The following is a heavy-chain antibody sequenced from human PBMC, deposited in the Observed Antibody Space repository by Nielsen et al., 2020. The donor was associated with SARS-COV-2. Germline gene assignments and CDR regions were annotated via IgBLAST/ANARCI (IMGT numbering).Heavy chain of an antibody. V-gene: IGHV3-9*01. J-gene: IGHJ4*02. D-gene: IGHD1-26*01. CDR1: GFTFDDYA. CDR3: ARVASGSYNGYFDY. CDR2: ISWNSGSI. Sequence: SLKISCAASGFTFDDYAMHWVRQAPGKGLEWVSGISWNSGSIGYADSVKGRFTISRDNAKNTLYLQMNSLRAEDTAVYYCARVASGSYNGYFDYWGQGTLVTVSS.